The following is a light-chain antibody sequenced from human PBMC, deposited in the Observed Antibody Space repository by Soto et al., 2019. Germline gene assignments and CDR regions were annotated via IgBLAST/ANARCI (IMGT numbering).Light chain of an antibody. CDR2: GAS. CDR1: QSVTSNY. CDR3: QQYGSSLRT. J-gene: IGKJ1*01. V-gene: IGKV3-20*01. Sequence: IVLTQTLGTLSLSPGVGATLSCRVSQSVTSNYLAWYQQKPGQSPRLLIYGASRRATGIPDRFSGSGSGTDFTLTISRLEPEDSAVYYCQQYGSSLRTFGQRTMVDI.